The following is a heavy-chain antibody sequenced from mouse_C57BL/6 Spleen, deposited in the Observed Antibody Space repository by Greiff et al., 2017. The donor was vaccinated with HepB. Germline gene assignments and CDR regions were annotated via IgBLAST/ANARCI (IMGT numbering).Heavy chain of an antibody. CDR3: TSDGDFFDY. J-gene: IGHJ2*01. Sequence: EVQLQQSGAVLVRPGASVKLSCTASGFNIKDDYMHWVKQRPEQGLEWIGWIDHENGDSEYASKFQGKATITADTSSNTAHLQLSSLTSEDTAVYYCTSDGDFFDYWGQGTTLTVSS. CDR2: IDHENGDS. CDR1: GFNIKDDY. V-gene: IGHV14-4*01.